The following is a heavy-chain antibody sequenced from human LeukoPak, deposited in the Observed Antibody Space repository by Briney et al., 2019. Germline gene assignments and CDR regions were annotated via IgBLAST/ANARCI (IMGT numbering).Heavy chain of an antibody. CDR3: ARLGWWDS. CDR1: GGSISSGSYY. CDR2: IYYSGST. D-gene: IGHD2-15*01. V-gene: IGHV4-30-2*03. Sequence: SRTLSLTCSVSGGSISSGSYYWSWIRQHPGKGLEWIGSIYYSGSTYYNPSLNSRVTISVDTSKNQFSLKLSSVTAADTAVYYCARLGWWDSWGQGTLVTVSS. J-gene: IGHJ4*02.